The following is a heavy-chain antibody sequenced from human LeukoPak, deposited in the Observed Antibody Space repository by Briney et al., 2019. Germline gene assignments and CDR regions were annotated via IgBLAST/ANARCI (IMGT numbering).Heavy chain of an antibody. V-gene: IGHV3-23*01. Sequence: GGSLRLSCAASGFTFDDYGMSWVRQVPGKGLEWVSTISGSGGTTYSADSVKGRFTISRDNSKNILYLQVNSLRAGDTAVYYCAKDYYYDSSGYYYGDAFDIWGQGTMVTVSS. J-gene: IGHJ3*02. CDR1: GFTFDDYG. D-gene: IGHD3-22*01. CDR2: ISGSGGTT. CDR3: AKDYYYDSSGYYYGDAFDI.